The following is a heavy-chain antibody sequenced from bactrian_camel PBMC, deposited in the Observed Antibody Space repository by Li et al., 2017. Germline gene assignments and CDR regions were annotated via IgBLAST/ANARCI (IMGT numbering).Heavy chain of an antibody. CDR3: AAGQGVGWCLDVIRVGAEPDFDY. J-gene: IGHJ6*01. CDR2: INSNGGST. V-gene: IGHV3S40*01. CDR1: GFTTFASYG. Sequence: VQLVESGGGLVQPGGSLRLSCAASGFTTFASYGVSWVRQAPGKGLEWVSSINSNGGSTFYAESVKDRFTISVDNAKNTLYLQINSLKPEDSATYYCAAGQGVGWCLDVIRVGAEPDFDYWGHGTQVTVS. D-gene: IGHD5*01.